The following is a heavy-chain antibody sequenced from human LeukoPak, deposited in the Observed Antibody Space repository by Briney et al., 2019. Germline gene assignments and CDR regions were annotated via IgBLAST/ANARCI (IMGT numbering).Heavy chain of an antibody. CDR1: GLTYSSYS. V-gene: IGHV3-21*01. CDR3: ARVSGNSGGDY. CDR2: ISSSSSYI. D-gene: IGHD4-23*01. J-gene: IGHJ4*02. Sequence: GGSLRLSCAVSGLTYSSYSMHWLRQAPEKGLVWVSSISSSSSYIYYADSVKGRFTISRDNAKNSLYLQMNSLRAEDTAVYYCARVSGNSGGDYWGQGTLVTVSS.